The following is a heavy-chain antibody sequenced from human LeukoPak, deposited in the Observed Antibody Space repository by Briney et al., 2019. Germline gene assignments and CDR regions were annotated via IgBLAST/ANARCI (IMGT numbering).Heavy chain of an antibody. V-gene: IGHV4-34*01. J-gene: IGHJ6*04. D-gene: IGHD2-21*01. CDR3: AREHKNGMDV. Sequence: SETLSLTCAVYGGSFSGYYWSWMRQPPGKGLEWIGEINHSGSTNYNPSLKSRVTISVDTSKNQFSLKLSSVTAADTAVYYCAREHKNGMDVWGKGTTVTVSS. CDR1: GGSFSGYY. CDR2: INHSGST.